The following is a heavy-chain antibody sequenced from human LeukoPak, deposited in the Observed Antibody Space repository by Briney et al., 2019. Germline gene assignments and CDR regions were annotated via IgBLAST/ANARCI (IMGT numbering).Heavy chain of an antibody. CDR1: GFTFDDYA. J-gene: IGHJ4*02. CDR2: ISWNSGSI. CDR3: AKDKSSGWYYFDY. Sequence: GGSLRLSCAASGFTFDDYAMHWVRQAPGKGLEWVSGISWNSGSIGYADSVKGRFTISRDNAKNSLYLQMNSLRAEDTALYYCAKDKSSGWYYFDYWGQGTLVTVSS. V-gene: IGHV3-9*01. D-gene: IGHD6-19*01.